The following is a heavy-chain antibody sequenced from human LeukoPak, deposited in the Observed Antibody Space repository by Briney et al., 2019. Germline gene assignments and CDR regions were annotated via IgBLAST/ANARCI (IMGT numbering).Heavy chain of an antibody. D-gene: IGHD3-22*01. J-gene: IGHJ4*02. V-gene: IGHV3-30-3*01. CDR3: ARVLNYYDSSGYYFSY. Sequence: PGGSLRLSCAASGFTFSYYTMHWVRQAPGKGLEWGALISYDGSNEYYADSVKGRFTISRDNSKNTLFLQMNSLRVEDTAVYYCARVLNYYDSSGYYFSYWGQGTLVTVSS. CDR2: ISYDGSNE. CDR1: GFTFSYYT.